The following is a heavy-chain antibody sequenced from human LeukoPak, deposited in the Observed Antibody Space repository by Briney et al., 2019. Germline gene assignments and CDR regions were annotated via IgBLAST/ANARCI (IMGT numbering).Heavy chain of an antibody. V-gene: IGHV1-46*01. J-gene: IGHJ6*03. D-gene: IGHD5-12*01. CDR2: INPSGGST. CDR1: GYIFTSYN. Sequence: ASVKVSCKASGYIFTSYNMHWVRQAPGRGLEWMGIINPSGGSTRYAQKFQGRVTMTRDTSTSTVYMELSSLRSEDTAVYYCATVKQFSGYDSDYYYYMDVWGKGTTVTVSS. CDR3: ATVKQFSGYDSDYYYYMDV.